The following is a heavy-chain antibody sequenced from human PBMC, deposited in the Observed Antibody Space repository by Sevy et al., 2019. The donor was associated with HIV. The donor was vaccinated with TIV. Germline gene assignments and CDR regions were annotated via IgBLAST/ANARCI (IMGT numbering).Heavy chain of an antibody. D-gene: IGHD1-26*01. CDR3: ARDMMGATKDGFFDY. CDR2: IWYDGSNK. Sequence: GGSLRLSCAASAFTFSNYGMHWVRQAPGKGLEWVAVIWYDGSNKYYADSVKGRFTVSRDNSKNTLYLQMNSLRGEDTAVYYCARDMMGATKDGFFDYWGQGTLVTVSS. V-gene: IGHV3-33*01. J-gene: IGHJ4*02. CDR1: AFTFSNYG.